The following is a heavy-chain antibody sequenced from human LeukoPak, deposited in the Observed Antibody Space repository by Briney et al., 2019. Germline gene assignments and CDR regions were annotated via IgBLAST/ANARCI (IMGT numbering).Heavy chain of an antibody. D-gene: IGHD5-24*01. V-gene: IGHV4-39*07. J-gene: IGHJ6*03. CDR1: GGSISSTYYY. CDR3: ARGEKRWLQYYYYYMDV. Sequence: PSETLSLTCTVSGGSISSTYYYWDWIRQPPGKGLEWIGSIYYSGSTYYSPSLKSRVTISLDTSKNQFSLKLSSVTAADTAVYYCARGEKRWLQYYYYYMDVWGKGTTVTVSS. CDR2: IYYSGST.